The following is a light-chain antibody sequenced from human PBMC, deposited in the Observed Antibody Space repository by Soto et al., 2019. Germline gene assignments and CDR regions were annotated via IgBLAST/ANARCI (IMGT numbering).Light chain of an antibody. CDR1: QYINTR. J-gene: IGKJ1*01. CDR3: HQRQSWPRT. V-gene: IGKV3-11*01. Sequence: EIVLTQSPATLSSFPGDRVTLSCRASQYINTRLAWYQHRPGQAPRLLIYPTSIRAAGIPARFSANGSGTDFTLTISDVQPEDFALYYCHQRQSWPRTFGQGTKVDIK. CDR2: PTS.